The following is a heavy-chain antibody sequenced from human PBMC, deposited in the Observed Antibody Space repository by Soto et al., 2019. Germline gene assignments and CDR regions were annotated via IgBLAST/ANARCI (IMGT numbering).Heavy chain of an antibody. CDR3: ARGLGLRLGELSLLGSYFDY. Sequence: PSETLSLTCAVYGGSFSGYYWSWIRQPPGKGLEWIGEINHSGSTNYNPSLKSRVTISVDTSKNQFSLKLSSVTAADTAVYYCARGLGLRLGELSLLGSYFDYWGQGTLVTVSS. V-gene: IGHV4-34*01. J-gene: IGHJ4*02. D-gene: IGHD3-16*02. CDR2: INHSGST. CDR1: GGSFSGYY.